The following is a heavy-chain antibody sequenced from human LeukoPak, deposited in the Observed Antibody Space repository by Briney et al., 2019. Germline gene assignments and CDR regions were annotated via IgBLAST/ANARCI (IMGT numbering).Heavy chain of an antibody. V-gene: IGHV5-51*01. D-gene: IGHD3-22*01. CDR3: ARAADYYDSSGYCDY. CDR1: GYSFTSYW. CDR2: IYPGDSDT. J-gene: IGHJ4*02. Sequence: GESLKISCKGSGYSFTSYWIGWVRPMPGKGLEWMGIIYPGDSDTRYSPSFQGQVTISADKSISTAYLQWSSLKASDTAMYYCARAADYYDSSGYCDYWGQGTLVTVSS.